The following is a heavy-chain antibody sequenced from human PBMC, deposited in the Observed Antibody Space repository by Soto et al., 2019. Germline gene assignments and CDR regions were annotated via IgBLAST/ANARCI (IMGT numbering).Heavy chain of an antibody. CDR2: INPNTGGT. V-gene: IGHV1-2*02. CDR1: GYAFTGYY. J-gene: IGHJ6*02. Sequence: VASVKVSCKTSGYAFTGYYIYWVRQAPGQGLEWMGWINPNTGGTNYAQKFQGRVTMTRDTSISTAYMELSRLRSDDTAVYYCSTGATLLRYYYSGMDVWGQGTTVTVSS. D-gene: IGHD3-3*01. CDR3: STGATLLRYYYSGMDV.